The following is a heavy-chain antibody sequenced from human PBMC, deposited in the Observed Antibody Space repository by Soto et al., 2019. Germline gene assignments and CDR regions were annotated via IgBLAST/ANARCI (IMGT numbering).Heavy chain of an antibody. Sequence: GASVKVSCKASGYTFTSYAMHWVRQAPGQRLEWMGWINAGNGNTKYSQKFQGRVTITRDTSASTAYMELSSLRSEDTAVHYCARDQRELSNFDYWGQGTLVTVSS. J-gene: IGHJ4*02. V-gene: IGHV1-3*01. CDR3: ARDQRELSNFDY. CDR2: INAGNGNT. D-gene: IGHD1-26*01. CDR1: GYTFTSYA.